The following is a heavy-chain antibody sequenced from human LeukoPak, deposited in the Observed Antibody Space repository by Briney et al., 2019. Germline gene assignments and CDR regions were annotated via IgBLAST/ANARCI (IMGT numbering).Heavy chain of an antibody. CDR2: IDPDDGET. CDR1: GYTFTDYY. D-gene: IGHD2-15*01. V-gene: IGHV1-69-2*01. J-gene: IGHJ3*02. CDR3: ASDRASVSDTISGCYSGDAFDI. Sequence: EASVKISCKASGYTFTDYYIHWVQQAPGKGLEWMGRIDPDDGETIYAENFQGRVTITADTSIDAAYMELSTLRYEDTAVYYCASDRASVSDTISGCYSGDAFDIWGQGTMVTVSS.